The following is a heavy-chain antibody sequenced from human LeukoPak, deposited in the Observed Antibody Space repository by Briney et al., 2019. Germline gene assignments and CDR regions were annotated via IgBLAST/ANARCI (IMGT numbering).Heavy chain of an antibody. D-gene: IGHD3-10*01. V-gene: IGHV4-34*01. J-gene: IGHJ4*02. CDR2: INHSGST. CDR3: ARARRITMVRGATYFDY. CDR1: GGSFSGYY. Sequence: SETLSLTCAVYGGSFSGYYWSWIRQPPGKGLEWIGEINHSGSTNYNPSLKSRVTISVDTSKNQFSLKLSSVTAADTAVYYCARARRITMVRGATYFDYWGQGTLVTVSS.